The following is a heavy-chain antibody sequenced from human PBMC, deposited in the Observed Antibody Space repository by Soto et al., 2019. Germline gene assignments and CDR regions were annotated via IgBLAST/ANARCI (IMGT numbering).Heavy chain of an antibody. V-gene: IGHV1-58*02. CDR1: GFTFTSAA. J-gene: IGHJ4*02. CDR2: IVVGSGHT. CDR3: ARLLPYDSSGYVGFDY. D-gene: IGHD3-22*01. Sequence: SVKVSCKTSGFTFTSAAMQWVRQTRGQRLEWIGWIVVGSGHTNYAQKLQERVTITRDMSTSTAYMELRSLRSEDTAVYYCARLLPYDSSGYVGFDYWGQGTLVTVSS.